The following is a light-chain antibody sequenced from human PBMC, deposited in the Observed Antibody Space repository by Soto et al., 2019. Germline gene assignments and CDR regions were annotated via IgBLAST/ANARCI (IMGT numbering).Light chain of an antibody. J-gene: IGLJ1*01. CDR3: SSYTSSSTLDYV. V-gene: IGLV2-14*01. CDR2: EVR. CDR1: RSDIGGYNY. Sequence: QSVLTQPASVSGSPGQSITIPCTGTRSDIGGYNYVSWYQQHPGKAPKLIIYEVRNRPSGVSHRFSGSKSGNTASLTISGLQAEDEADYYCSSYTSSSTLDYVFGTGTKVTVL.